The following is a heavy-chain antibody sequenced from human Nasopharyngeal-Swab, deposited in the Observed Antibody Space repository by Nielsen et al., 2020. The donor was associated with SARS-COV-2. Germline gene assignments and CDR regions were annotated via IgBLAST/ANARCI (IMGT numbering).Heavy chain of an antibody. J-gene: IGHJ3*02. CDR3: ARDSGTSPWGPDAFDI. Sequence: RQAPGKGLEWIGEINHSGSTNYNPSLRSRVTISVDTSKNQFSLKLSSVTAADTAVYYCARDSGTSPWGPDAFDIWGQGTMVPSPQ. D-gene: IGHD7-27*01. V-gene: IGHV4-34*13. CDR2: INHSGST.